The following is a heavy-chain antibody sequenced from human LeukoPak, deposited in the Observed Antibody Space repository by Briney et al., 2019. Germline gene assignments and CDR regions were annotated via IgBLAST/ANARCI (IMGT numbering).Heavy chain of an antibody. CDR3: ARQEYCSSTSCHPLDY. J-gene: IGHJ4*01. D-gene: IGHD2-2*01. CDR1: GGSISSSSYY. CDR2: IYYSGST. V-gene: IGHV4-39*01. Sequence: SETLPLTCTVSGGSISSSSYYWGWIRQPPGKGLEWIGSIYYSGSTYYNPSLKSRVTISVDTSKNQFSLKPSSVTAADTAVYYCARQEYCSSTSCHPLDYWGQGTLVTVSS.